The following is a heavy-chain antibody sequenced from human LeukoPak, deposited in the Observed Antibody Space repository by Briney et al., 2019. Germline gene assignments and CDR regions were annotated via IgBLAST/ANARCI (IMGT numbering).Heavy chain of an antibody. CDR3: AKALYTYYYYGMDV. CDR2: ISGSGSST. V-gene: IGHV3-23*01. Sequence: PGGFLRLSCAASGFTFSTCAMSWVRRAPGKGLEWLSAISGSGSSTYYADSVKGRFTISRDNSKNTLYLQMNSLRAEDTAVYYCAKALYTYYYYGMDVWGQGTTVTVSS. CDR1: GFTFSTCA. D-gene: IGHD1-14*01. J-gene: IGHJ6*02.